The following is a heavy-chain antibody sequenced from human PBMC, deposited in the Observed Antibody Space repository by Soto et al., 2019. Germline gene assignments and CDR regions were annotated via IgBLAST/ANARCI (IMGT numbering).Heavy chain of an antibody. CDR2: ISAYNGNT. V-gene: IGHV1-18*01. J-gene: IGHJ6*03. D-gene: IGHD5-12*01. Sequence: ASVKVSCKASGYTFTSYGISWVRQAPGQGLEWMGWISAYNGNTNYAQKLQGRVTMTTDTSTSKAYMELRSLRSDDTAVYYCARVIGNIVATSYYYYMDVWGKGTTVTVSS. CDR1: GYTFTSYG. CDR3: ARVIGNIVATSYYYYMDV.